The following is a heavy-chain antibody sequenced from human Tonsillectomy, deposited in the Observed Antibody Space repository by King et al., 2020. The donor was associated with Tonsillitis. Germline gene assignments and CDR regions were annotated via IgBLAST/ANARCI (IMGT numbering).Heavy chain of an antibody. CDR1: GYTFTSYY. J-gene: IGHJ4*02. Sequence: QLVQSGAEVKKPGASVKVSCKASGYTFTSYYVHWVRQAPGQGLEWMGLINPSGGSTSYAQKFQGRVIMTRDTSTSTVYMELSSLRSEDTAVYCCARTYYYDRSGYYFGYWGQGTLVTVSS. V-gene: IGHV1-46*01. D-gene: IGHD3-22*01. CDR2: INPSGGST. CDR3: ARTYYYDRSGYYFGY.